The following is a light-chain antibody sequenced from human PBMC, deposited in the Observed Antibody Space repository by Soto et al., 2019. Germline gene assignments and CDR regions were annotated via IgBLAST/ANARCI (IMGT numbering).Light chain of an antibody. V-gene: IGKV3-11*01. Sequence: EIVLTQSPATLSLSPGERATLSCRASQSITTSLAWYQQKPGQAPRLLIYDASTRATGIPARFSGSGSGTDFTLTINSLEPEDFAVYFCQQRSNWPGYTFGQETKLEIK. CDR1: QSITTS. CDR3: QQRSNWPGYT. CDR2: DAS. J-gene: IGKJ2*01.